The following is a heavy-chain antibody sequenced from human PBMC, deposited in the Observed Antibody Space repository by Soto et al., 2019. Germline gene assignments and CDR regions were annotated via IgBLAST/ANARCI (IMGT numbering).Heavy chain of an antibody. J-gene: IGHJ3*02. CDR1: GFTFSSYD. Sequence: GGSLKLSCAASGFTFSSYDMHWVRQATGKGLEWVSAIGTAGDTYYPGSVKGRFTISRENAKNSLYLQMNSLRAGDTAVYYCARARESTVRKRGAGAFDIWGQGTMVTVSS. D-gene: IGHD4-17*01. V-gene: IGHV3-13*01. CDR3: ARARESTVRKRGAGAFDI. CDR2: IGTAGDT.